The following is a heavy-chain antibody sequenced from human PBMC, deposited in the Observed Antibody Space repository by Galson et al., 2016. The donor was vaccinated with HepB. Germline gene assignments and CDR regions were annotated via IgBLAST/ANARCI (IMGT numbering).Heavy chain of an antibody. CDR1: GFTFSAYP. D-gene: IGHD1-26*01. Sequence: SLRLSCAASGFTFSAYPMHWVRQAPGKGLVWISRIFTDGSGTLYADSVKGRFTISRDNAKNTLFLQMNSLRAEDTAVYYCVQGSTAPAVWGKGTTVTVSS. J-gene: IGHJ6*03. CDR2: IFTDGSGT. V-gene: IGHV3-74*01. CDR3: VQGSTAPAV.